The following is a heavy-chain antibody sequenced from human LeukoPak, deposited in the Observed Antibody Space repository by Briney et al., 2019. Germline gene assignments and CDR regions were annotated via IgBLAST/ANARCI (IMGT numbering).Heavy chain of an antibody. J-gene: IGHJ5*02. Sequence: GESLKISCKGSGYSFSSYWVAWVRQMPGKGLEWMGIIYPGDSDTRYSPSFQGQVTISADKSISTAYLQWSSLKASDTAMYYCARHRGYSYGLSGWFDPWGQGTLVTVSS. CDR3: ARHRGYSYGLSGWFDP. CDR1: GYSFSSYW. D-gene: IGHD5-18*01. CDR2: IYPGDSDT. V-gene: IGHV5-51*01.